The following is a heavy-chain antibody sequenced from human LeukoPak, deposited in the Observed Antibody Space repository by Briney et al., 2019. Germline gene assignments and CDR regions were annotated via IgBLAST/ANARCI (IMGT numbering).Heavy chain of an antibody. V-gene: IGHV3-33*08. D-gene: IGHD3-10*01. CDR3: ARRSGSGNYAWDAFDI. Sequence: PGGSLGLSCTASGFMFNNFGMHWVRQAPGKGLEWVAVIWYDGSTKYYADSVKGRFTISRDNSKNTLYLEMISLKADDTAVYFCARRSGSGNYAWDAFDIWGQGTMVTVSS. CDR2: IWYDGSTK. CDR1: GFMFNNFG. J-gene: IGHJ3*02.